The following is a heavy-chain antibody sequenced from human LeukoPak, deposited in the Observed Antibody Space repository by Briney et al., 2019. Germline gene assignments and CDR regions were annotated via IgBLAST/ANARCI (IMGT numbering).Heavy chain of an antibody. CDR1: GGSISSSSYC. CDR2: IYYSGST. J-gene: IGHJ4*02. Sequence: PSETLSLTCTVSGGSISSSSYCWGWIRQPPGKGLEWIGSIYYSGSTYYNPSLKSRVTISVDTSKNQFSLKLSSVTAADTAVYYCARGGSSGYYYMTPFDYWGQGTLVTVSS. V-gene: IGHV4-39*07. D-gene: IGHD3-22*01. CDR3: ARGGSSGYYYMTPFDY.